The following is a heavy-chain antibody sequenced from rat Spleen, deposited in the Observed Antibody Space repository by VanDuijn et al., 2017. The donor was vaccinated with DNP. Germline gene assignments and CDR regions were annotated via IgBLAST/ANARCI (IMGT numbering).Heavy chain of an antibody. D-gene: IGHD5-1*01. J-gene: IGHJ2*01. CDR3: AIQLGVFDY. Sequence: EVQLQESGPGLVKPSQSLSLTCSVTGYSITSSYRWNWIRKFPGNKLEWMGYINSAGSTNYNPSLKSRISITRDTSKNQFFLQVNSVTTEDTATYYCAIQLGVFDYWGQGIMVIVSS. V-gene: IGHV3-3*01. CDR2: INSAGST. CDR1: GYSITSSYR.